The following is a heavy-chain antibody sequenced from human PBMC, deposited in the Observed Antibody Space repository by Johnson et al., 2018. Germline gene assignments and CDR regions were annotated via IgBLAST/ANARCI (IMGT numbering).Heavy chain of an antibody. CDR1: GFTFSSYG. V-gene: IGHV3-30*18. J-gene: IGHJ1*01. CDR3: AKRWLGYIQH. CDR2: ISYDGSNK. Sequence: QVQLVQSGGGVVQPGRSLRLSCAASGFTFSSYGMHWVRQAPGKGLEWVAVISYDGSNKYSADSVKGRFTISRDNSKNTLYLQMNSLRAEDTAVYYCAKRWLGYIQHWCQGTLVTVSS. D-gene: IGHD2-15*01.